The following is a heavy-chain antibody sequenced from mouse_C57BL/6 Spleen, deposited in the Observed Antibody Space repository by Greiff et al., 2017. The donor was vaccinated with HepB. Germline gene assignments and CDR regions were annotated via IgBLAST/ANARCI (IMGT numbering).Heavy chain of an antibody. J-gene: IGHJ2*01. CDR3: ARGLLLHYFDY. V-gene: IGHV7-3*01. D-gene: IGHD2-3*01. CDR1: GFTFTDYY. Sequence: ELKLVESGGGLVQPGGSLSLSCAASGFTFTDYYMSWVRQPPGKALEWLGFIRNKANGYTTEYSASVKGRFTISRDNSQSILYLQMNALRAEDSATYYCARGLLLHYFDYWGQGTTLTVSS. CDR2: IRNKANGYTT.